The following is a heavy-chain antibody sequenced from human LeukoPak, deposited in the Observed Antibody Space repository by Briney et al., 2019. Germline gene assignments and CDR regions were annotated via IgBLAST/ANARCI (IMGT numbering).Heavy chain of an antibody. V-gene: IGHV3-23*01. CDR1: GFTFSNYA. D-gene: IGHD4-17*01. Sequence: GGSLRLSCAAPGFTFSNYAMSWVRQAPGKGLDWVSGISGSGGTTYYADSVKGRFTISRDNSKNTLYLQMNSLRAEDTAVYYCANRGNTVTTLDYWGQGTLVTVSS. CDR3: ANRGNTVTTLDY. CDR2: ISGSGGTT. J-gene: IGHJ4*02.